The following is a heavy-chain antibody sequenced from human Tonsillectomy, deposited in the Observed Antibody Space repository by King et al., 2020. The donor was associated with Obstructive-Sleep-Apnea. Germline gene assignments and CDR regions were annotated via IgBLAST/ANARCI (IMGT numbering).Heavy chain of an antibody. Sequence: VQLVESGGVVVQPGGSLRLSCAASGFTFDDFTMHWVRQAPGKGLVWVSLISWDGGEAAYADSLKGRFTISRDNSKNSLYLQMNSLRTEDTAFYYCAKDRAYLVALGTMFDYWGQGTLVTVSS. D-gene: IGHD6-13*01. V-gene: IGHV3-43*01. CDR1: GFTFDDFT. J-gene: IGHJ4*02. CDR3: AKDRAYLVALGTMFDY. CDR2: ISWDGGEA.